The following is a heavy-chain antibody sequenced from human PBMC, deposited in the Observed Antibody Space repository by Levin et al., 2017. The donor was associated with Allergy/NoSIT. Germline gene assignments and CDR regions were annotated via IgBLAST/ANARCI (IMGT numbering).Heavy chain of an antibody. D-gene: IGHD2-8*01. Sequence: SETLSLTCAVYGGSFSGYYWSWIRQPPGKGLEWIGEINHSGSTNYNPSLKSRVTISVDTSKNQFSLKLSSVTAADTAVYYCARGKGAVRNVYYYYYYYMDVWGKGTTVTVSS. CDR3: ARGKGAVRNVYYYYYYYMDV. V-gene: IGHV4-34*01. CDR2: INHSGST. J-gene: IGHJ6*03. CDR1: GGSFSGYY.